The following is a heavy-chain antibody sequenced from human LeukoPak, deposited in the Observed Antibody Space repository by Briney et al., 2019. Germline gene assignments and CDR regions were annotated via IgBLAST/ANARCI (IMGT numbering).Heavy chain of an antibody. CDR3: ASDGGYYYYGMDV. CDR2: IYTSGST. D-gene: IGHD2-15*01. CDR1: GGSVSSYY. Sequence: PSETLSLTCTVSGGSVSSYYWSWIRQPAGKGLEWIGRIYTSGSTNYNPSLKSRVTMSVDTSKNQSSLKLSSVTAADTAVYYCASDGGYYYYGMDVWGQGTTVTVSS. J-gene: IGHJ6*02. V-gene: IGHV4-4*07.